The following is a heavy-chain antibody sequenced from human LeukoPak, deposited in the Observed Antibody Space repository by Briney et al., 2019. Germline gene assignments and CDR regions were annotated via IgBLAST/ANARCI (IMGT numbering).Heavy chain of an antibody. CDR3: ARHTTVGGSLRFDY. J-gene: IGHJ4*02. CDR1: GYGFSSYW. CDR2: ICPGDSDT. V-gene: IGHV5-51*01. D-gene: IGHD4-23*01. Sequence: GESLKISCKGSGYGFSSYWIGWVRQMPGKGLEYMGIICPGDSDTRYSQSFQGQVTISADKSITTAYLQGSSLKASDTAMYYCARHTTVGGSLRFDYWGQGTLVSVSS.